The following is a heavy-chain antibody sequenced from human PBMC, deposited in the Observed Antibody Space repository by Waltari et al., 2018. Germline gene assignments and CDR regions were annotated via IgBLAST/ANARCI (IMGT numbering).Heavy chain of an antibody. Sequence: QVLLQQWGAGLLKPSETLSLTCAVYGGYVNFYYWSWIRQPPGEGLEWIGEITHSGSTNYNPSLKSRVSISVDTPNNQFSLKLTSVTAADTAAYYCARRGYCGIDCYSNYFDFWGQGTLVTVSS. CDR3: ARRGYCGIDCYSNYFDF. V-gene: IGHV4-34*01. J-gene: IGHJ4*02. CDR1: GGYVNFYY. CDR2: ITHSGST. D-gene: IGHD2-21*01.